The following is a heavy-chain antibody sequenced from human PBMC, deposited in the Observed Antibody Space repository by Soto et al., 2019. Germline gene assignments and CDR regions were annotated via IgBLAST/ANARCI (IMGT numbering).Heavy chain of an antibody. V-gene: IGHV4-34*01. D-gene: IGHD2-15*01. CDR3: ARGPPWAVVVVAANRRFDY. J-gene: IGHJ4*02. CDR1: GGSFSGYY. CDR2: INHSGST. Sequence: SETLSLTCAVYGGSFSGYYWSWIRQPPGKGLEWIGEINHSGSTNYNPSLKSRVTISVDTSKNQFSLKLSSVTAADTAVYYCARGPPWAVVVVAANRRFDYWGQGTLVTVSS.